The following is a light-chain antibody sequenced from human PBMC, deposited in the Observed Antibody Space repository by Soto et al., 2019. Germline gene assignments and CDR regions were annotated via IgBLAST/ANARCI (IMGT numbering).Light chain of an antibody. CDR3: QQRSNWTRT. Sequence: IVLTQSPATLSLSPGKRATLSCRASQNISNYLIWYPQKPGQAPSILIYDVSNRATGIPARFSGSGSGTDFNLTISRIETEDFAVYECQQRSNWTRTVGQGTQGEIK. CDR2: DVS. V-gene: IGKV3-11*01. J-gene: IGKJ1*01. CDR1: QNISNY.